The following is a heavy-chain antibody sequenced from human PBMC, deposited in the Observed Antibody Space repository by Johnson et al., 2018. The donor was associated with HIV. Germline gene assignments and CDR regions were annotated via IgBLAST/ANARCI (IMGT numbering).Heavy chain of an antibody. CDR2: ISYDGSEK. CDR3: ARGSRYTYDNDAFDI. Sequence: VQLVESGGGVVQPGRSLRLSCAASGFTFSSYAMHWVRQAPGKGLEWVAVISYDGSEKLFADSVKGRFTISRDSSKNTLYLQMNSLRAEDTAVYYCARGSRYTYDNDAFDIWGRGTMVTVSS. J-gene: IGHJ3*02. V-gene: IGHV3-30*04. CDR1: GFTFSSYA. D-gene: IGHD3-9*01.